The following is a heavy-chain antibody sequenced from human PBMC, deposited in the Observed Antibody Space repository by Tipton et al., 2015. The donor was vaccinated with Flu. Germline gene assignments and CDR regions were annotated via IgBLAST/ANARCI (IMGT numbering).Heavy chain of an antibody. CDR1: GGSISSSSYY. CDR3: ARARSSTLYYFDY. V-gene: IGHV4-39*07. D-gene: IGHD2-2*01. CDR2: IYYSGST. J-gene: IGHJ4*02. Sequence: TLSLTFTVSGGSISSSSYYWGWIRQPPGKGLEWIGSIYYSGSTYYNPSLKSRVTISVDTSKNQFSLKLSSVTAADTAVYYCARARSSTLYYFDYWGQGTLVTVSS.